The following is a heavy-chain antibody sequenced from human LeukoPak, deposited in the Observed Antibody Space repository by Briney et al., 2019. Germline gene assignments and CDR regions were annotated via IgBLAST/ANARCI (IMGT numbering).Heavy chain of an antibody. CDR1: GFTFSSYS. CDR3: ARSDGDYGIGAFDI. V-gene: IGHV3-48*04. CDR2: ISTGSSTI. Sequence: PGGSLRLSCTASGFTFSSYSMNWVRQAPGKGLEWVSYISTGSSTIYYADSVKGRFTISRNNAKNSLYLQMNSLRAEDTAVYYCARSDGDYGIGAFDIWGQGTMVTVSS. J-gene: IGHJ3*02. D-gene: IGHD4-17*01.